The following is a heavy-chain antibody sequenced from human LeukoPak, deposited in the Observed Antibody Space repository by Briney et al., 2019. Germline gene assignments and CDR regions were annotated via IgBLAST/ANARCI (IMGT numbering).Heavy chain of an antibody. CDR3: ARDWNTVTRYYYYYMDV. D-gene: IGHD4-11*01. CDR1: GFTFSSYA. Sequence: GGSLRLFCAASGFTFSSYAMHWVRQAPGKGLEWVAVISYDGSNKYYADSVKGRFTISRDNSKNTLYLQMNSLRAEDTAVYYCARDWNTVTRYYYYYMDVWGKGTTVTVSS. J-gene: IGHJ6*03. CDR2: ISYDGSNK. V-gene: IGHV3-30-3*01.